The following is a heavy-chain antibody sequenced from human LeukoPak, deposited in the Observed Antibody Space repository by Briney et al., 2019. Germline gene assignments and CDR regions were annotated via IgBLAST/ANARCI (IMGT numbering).Heavy chain of an antibody. D-gene: IGHD3-3*01. V-gene: IGHV4-59*01. CDR1: GGSISSYY. Sequence: SETLSLTRTASGGSISSYYWSWNRQPPGKGLEWIGCIYYSGSTNYNPSLKSRVTISVDTSKNQFSLKLSSVTAADTAVYYCARGYYDFWSGYLNWFDPWGQGTLVTVSS. CDR2: IYYSGST. CDR3: ARGYYDFWSGYLNWFDP. J-gene: IGHJ5*02.